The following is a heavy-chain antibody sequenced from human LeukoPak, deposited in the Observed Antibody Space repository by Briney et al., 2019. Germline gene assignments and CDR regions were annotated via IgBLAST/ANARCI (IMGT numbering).Heavy chain of an antibody. Sequence: GGSLRLSCAASGFTFSSYSMNWVRQAPGKGLEWVAVISYDGGNKYYADSVKGRFTISRDNSKNTLYLQMNSLRAEDTAVYYCASPGGRYSSGTTHWGQGTLVTVSS. CDR3: ASPGGRYSSGTTH. J-gene: IGHJ4*02. D-gene: IGHD6-25*01. V-gene: IGHV3-30*03. CDR2: ISYDGGNK. CDR1: GFTFSSYS.